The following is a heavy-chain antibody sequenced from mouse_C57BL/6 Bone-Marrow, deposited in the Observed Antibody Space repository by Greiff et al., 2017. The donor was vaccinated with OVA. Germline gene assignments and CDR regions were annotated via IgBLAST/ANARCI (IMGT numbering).Heavy chain of an antibody. CDR2: IYPRDGST. D-gene: IGHD2-3*01. V-gene: IGHV1-85*01. CDR3: ARWDDGYFPWFAY. Sequence: VQRVESGAELVKPGASVEISCKASGYAFSSYWMNWVKQRPGKGLEWIGWIYPRDGSTKYNEKFKGKATLTVDTSSSTAYMELHSLTSEDSAVYFCARWDDGYFPWFAYWGQGTLVTVSA. J-gene: IGHJ3*01. CDR1: GYAFSSYW.